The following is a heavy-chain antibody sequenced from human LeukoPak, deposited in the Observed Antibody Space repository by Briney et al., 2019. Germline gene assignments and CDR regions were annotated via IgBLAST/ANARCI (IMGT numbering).Heavy chain of an antibody. CDR1: GFTFSSYW. CDR3: ARGVNYYDSSGYFIDY. Sequence: GGSLRLSCAASGFTFSSYWMSWVRQAPGKGLEWVANIKQDGSEKYYVDSVKGRFPISRDNAKNSLYLQMNSLRAEDTAVYYCARGVNYYDSSGYFIDYWGQGTLVTVSS. J-gene: IGHJ4*02. V-gene: IGHV3-7*01. D-gene: IGHD3-22*01. CDR2: IKQDGSEK.